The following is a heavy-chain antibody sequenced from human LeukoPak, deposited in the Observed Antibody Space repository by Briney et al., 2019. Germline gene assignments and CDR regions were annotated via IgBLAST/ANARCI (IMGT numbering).Heavy chain of an antibody. CDR1: GFTFSGSA. D-gene: IGHD1-26*01. CDR3: TPWELLGVADY. V-gene: IGHV3-73*01. J-gene: IGHJ4*02. CDR2: IRSKANSYAT. Sequence: GGSLRLSCVASGFTFSGSAMHWVRQASGKGLEWVGRIRSKANSYATAYAASVKGRFTISRDDSKNTAYLQMNSLKTEDTAVYYCTPWELLGVADYWGQGTLVTVSS.